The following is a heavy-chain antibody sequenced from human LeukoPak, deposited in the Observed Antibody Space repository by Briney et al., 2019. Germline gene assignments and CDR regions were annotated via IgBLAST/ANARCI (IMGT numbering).Heavy chain of an antibody. CDR1: GYTFTGYY. V-gene: IGHV1-69*13. CDR3: ARDPPDY. J-gene: IGHJ4*02. CDR2: IIPIFHTA. Sequence: ASVKVSCKASGYTFTGYYMHWVRQAPGQGLEWMGGIIPIFHTANYAQKFQGRVTITADESTSTAYMELSRLRSEDTAVYYCARDPPDYWGQGTLVTVSS.